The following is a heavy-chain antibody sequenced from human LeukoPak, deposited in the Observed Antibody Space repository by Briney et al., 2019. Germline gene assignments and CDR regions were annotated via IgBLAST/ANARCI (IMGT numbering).Heavy chain of an antibody. D-gene: IGHD2-2*01. CDR1: GFTFSTYG. CDR3: AKGSYNCIGNSCPQYYYYMDV. CDR2: IRYDGSDK. Sequence: GGSLRLSCSASGFTFSTYGMHWVRQAPGKGLEWVAFIRYDGSDKYYADSVKGRFTISRDNSKNTVYLQMNSLRVEDTAVYSCAKGSYNCIGNSCPQYYYYMDVWGKGTTVTVSS. J-gene: IGHJ6*03. V-gene: IGHV3-30*02.